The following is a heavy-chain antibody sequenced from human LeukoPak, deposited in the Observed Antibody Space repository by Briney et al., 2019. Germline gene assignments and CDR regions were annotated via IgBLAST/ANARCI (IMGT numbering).Heavy chain of an antibody. D-gene: IGHD6-25*01. J-gene: IGHJ4*02. V-gene: IGHV3-21*01. CDR1: GFTFSSYS. CDR2: ISSSRSYI. Sequence: GGSLRLSCAASGFTFSSYSMNWVRQAPGKGLEWVSSISSSRSYIYYADSVKGRFTISRDNAKNSLYLQMNSLRAEDTAVYYCAIQRGMAATPDYWGQGTLVTVSS. CDR3: AIQRGMAATPDY.